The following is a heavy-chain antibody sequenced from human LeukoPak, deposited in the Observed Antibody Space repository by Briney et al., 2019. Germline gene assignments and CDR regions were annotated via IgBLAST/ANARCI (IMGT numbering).Heavy chain of an antibody. Sequence: PGGSLRLSCAASGFTFSNAWMSWVRQAPGKGLEWVGRIKSKTDGGTTDYAAPVKGRFTISRDDSKNTLYLQMNSLKAEDTAVYYCTTDLYCSSTSCYGAKGVAAGIFDYWGQGTLVTVSS. V-gene: IGHV3-15*01. J-gene: IGHJ4*02. CDR2: IKSKTDGGTT. CDR3: TTDLYCSSTSCYGAKGVAAGIFDY. D-gene: IGHD2-2*01. CDR1: GFTFSNAW.